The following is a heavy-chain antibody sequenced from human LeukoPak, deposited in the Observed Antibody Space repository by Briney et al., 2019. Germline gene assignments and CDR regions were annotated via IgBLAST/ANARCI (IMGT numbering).Heavy chain of an antibody. V-gene: IGHV3-48*03. CDR3: ARDPAPYYYDSSGYSIDAFDI. CDR1: GFTFSSYE. Sequence: GGSLRLSCAASGFTFSSYEMNWVRQAPGKGLEWVSYISSSGSTIYYADYVKGRFTISRDNAKNSLYLQMNSLRAEDTAVYYCARDPAPYYYDSSGYSIDAFDIWGQGTMVTVSS. J-gene: IGHJ3*02. CDR2: ISSSGSTI. D-gene: IGHD3-22*01.